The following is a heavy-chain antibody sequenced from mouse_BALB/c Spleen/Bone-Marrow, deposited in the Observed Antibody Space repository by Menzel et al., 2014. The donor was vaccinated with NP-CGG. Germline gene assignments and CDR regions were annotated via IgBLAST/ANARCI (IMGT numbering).Heavy chain of an antibody. CDR3: ATSTAGFAY. Sequence: VQLKESGAELVKPGASVKLPCTASGFNIKDTYMHWVKQRPEQGLEWIGRIDPANGNTKYDPKFQGKATITADTSSNTAYLQLSSLTSEDTAVYYCATSTAGFAYWGQGTLVTVSA. CDR2: IDPANGNT. CDR1: GFNIKDTY. J-gene: IGHJ3*01. V-gene: IGHV14-3*02. D-gene: IGHD1-2*01.